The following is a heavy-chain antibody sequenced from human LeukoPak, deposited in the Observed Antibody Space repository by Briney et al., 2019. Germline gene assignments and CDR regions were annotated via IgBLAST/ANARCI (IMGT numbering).Heavy chain of an antibody. Sequence: SETLSLTCTVPAGSNTSHYWSWLRQAPGKGLQWVGHMHSNGRTNYKSSLQSIVTISLDTSRNQFSLKMTSVTAADTDVYFCAGETIMIFGVGLGYFDLWGRGTLVTVSS. CDR2: MHSNGRT. CDR3: AGETIMIFGVGLGYFDL. J-gene: IGHJ2*01. CDR1: AGSNTSHY. D-gene: IGHD3-3*01. V-gene: IGHV4-59*11.